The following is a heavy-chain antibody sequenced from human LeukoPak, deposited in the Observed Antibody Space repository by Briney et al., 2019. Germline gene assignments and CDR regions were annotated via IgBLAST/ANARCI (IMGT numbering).Heavy chain of an antibody. CDR1: GGSISSYY. J-gene: IGHJ4*02. CDR3: ARLPGEVGEYFDY. CDR2: IYYSGST. Sequence: SETLSLTCTVSGGSISSYYWSWIRQPPGKGLEWIGYIYYSGSTNYNPFLKSRVTISVDTSKNQFSLKLSSVTAADTAVYYCARLPGEVGEYFDYWGQGTLVTVSS. V-gene: IGHV4-59*01. D-gene: IGHD3-16*01.